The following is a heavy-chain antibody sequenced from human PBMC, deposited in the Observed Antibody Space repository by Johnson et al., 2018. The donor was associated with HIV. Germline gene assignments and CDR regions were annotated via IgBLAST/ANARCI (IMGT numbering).Heavy chain of an antibody. D-gene: IGHD3-16*01. V-gene: IGHV3-30*14. CDR1: GFTFSSYA. CDR3: AREGPVPGGDAFDI. J-gene: IGHJ3*02. CDR2: ISYVGTNE. Sequence: VQLVESGGGVVQPGRSLRLSCAASGFTFSSYAMHWVRQAPGKGLEWVAVISYVGTNEYYADSVKGRFTISRDNSKNTLYLQMNSLRAGDTAVYYCAREGPVPGGDAFDIWGQGTMVTVSS.